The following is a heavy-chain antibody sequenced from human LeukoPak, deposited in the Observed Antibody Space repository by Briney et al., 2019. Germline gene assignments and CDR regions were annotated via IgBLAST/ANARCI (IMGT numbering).Heavy chain of an antibody. CDR1: GGSISSSTYY. CDR2: IFTSGVT. D-gene: IGHD3-3*01. Sequence: SETLSLTCTVSGGSISSSTYYWSWIRQPAGKGLEWIGRIFTSGVTNYNPSLKSRFTMSVDTSKNQFSLNLNSVTAADTAVYFCARESYDFCFDNWGQGTLVTVSS. CDR3: ARESYDFCFDN. J-gene: IGHJ4*02. V-gene: IGHV4-61*02.